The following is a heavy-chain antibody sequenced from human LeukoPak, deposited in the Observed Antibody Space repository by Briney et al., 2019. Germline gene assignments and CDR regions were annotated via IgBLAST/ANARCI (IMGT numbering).Heavy chain of an antibody. CDR2: IIPILGIA. V-gene: IGHV1-69*04. CDR3: ARVPYSSGWFIDY. Sequence: ASVKVSCKASGGTFSSYAISWVRQAPGQGLEWMGRIIPILGIANYAQKFQGRVTITADKSPSTAYMELSSLRSEDTAVYYCARVPYSSGWFIDYWGQGTLVTVSS. CDR1: GGTFSSYA. D-gene: IGHD6-19*01. J-gene: IGHJ4*02.